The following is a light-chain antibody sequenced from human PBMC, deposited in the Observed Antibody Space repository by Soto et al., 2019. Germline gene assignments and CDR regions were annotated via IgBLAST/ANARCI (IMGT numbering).Light chain of an antibody. J-gene: IGKJ1*01. CDR2: GAS. CDR1: QIVGIN. Sequence: EIVMTQSPATLSVSPGERATLSCRASQIVGINLAWYQQKPGQAPRLLIYGASTRATGIPARFSGSGSGTDFTLTISSLQSGDFAVYYCQQYYIRPRTFGQGTKVEIK. V-gene: IGKV3-15*01. CDR3: QQYYIRPRT.